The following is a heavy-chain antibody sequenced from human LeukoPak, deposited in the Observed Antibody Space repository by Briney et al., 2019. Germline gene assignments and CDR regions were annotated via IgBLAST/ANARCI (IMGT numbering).Heavy chain of an antibody. J-gene: IGHJ5*02. D-gene: IGHD3-22*01. CDR1: GGSLNNYH. CDR3: TRGYFDSSGHYSYAP. V-gene: IGHV4-4*07. Sequence: RPSETLSLTCTVAGGSLNNYHWTWIRQPAGKGLEWIGRIYLSGLSTSGSTNYNPSLSSRVTMSLDTSKKQFFLNLTSVTAADTTVYYCTRGYFDSSGHYSYAPWGRGTLVTVSS. CDR2: IYLSGLSTSGST.